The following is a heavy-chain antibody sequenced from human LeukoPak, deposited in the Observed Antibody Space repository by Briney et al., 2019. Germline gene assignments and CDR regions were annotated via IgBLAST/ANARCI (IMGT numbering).Heavy chain of an antibody. D-gene: IGHD3-3*01. V-gene: IGHV3-30-3*01. CDR3: ARDLTPSGYPDWFDP. CDR2: ISYDGSNK. Sequence: GSLRLSCAASGFTFSSYAMHWVRQAPGKGLEWVAVISYDGSNKYYADSVKGRFTISRDNSKNTLYLQMNSLRAEDTAVYYCARDLTPSGYPDWFDPWGQGTLVTVSS. J-gene: IGHJ5*02. CDR1: GFTFSSYA.